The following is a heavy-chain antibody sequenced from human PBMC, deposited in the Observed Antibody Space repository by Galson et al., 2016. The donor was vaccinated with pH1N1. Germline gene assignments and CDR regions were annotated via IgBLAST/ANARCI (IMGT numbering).Heavy chain of an antibody. J-gene: IGHJ5*02. CDR2: IVSITGVT. D-gene: IGHD4-23*01. Sequence: SVKVSCKASGGTFSTYVIIWVRQAPGQGLEWMGRIVSITGVTNYAQTFQDRVTITADESTRTAYMELSRLSSEDTGVYYRAPVGVDCGGNPHWFDPWGQGTLVTVSS. CDR3: APVGVDCGGNPHWFDP. V-gene: IGHV1-69*04. CDR1: GGTFSTYV.